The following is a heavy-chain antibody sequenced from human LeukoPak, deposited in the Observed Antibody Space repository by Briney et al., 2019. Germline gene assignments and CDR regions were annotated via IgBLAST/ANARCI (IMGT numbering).Heavy chain of an antibody. Sequence: GASVKVSCKASGYTFTSYGISWVRQAPGQGLEWMGWISAYNGNTNYAQKLQGRVTMTTDTSTSTAYMELRSLRSDDTAVYYCARDRPRGYSYRHYFDYWGQGTLVTVSS. J-gene: IGHJ4*02. V-gene: IGHV1-18*01. CDR2: ISAYNGNT. D-gene: IGHD5-18*01. CDR1: GYTFTSYG. CDR3: ARDRPRGYSYRHYFDY.